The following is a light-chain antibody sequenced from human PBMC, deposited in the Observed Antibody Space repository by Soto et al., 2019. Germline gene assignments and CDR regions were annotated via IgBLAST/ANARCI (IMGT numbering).Light chain of an antibody. V-gene: IGKV3-20*01. CDR2: GAS. J-gene: IGKJ2*01. Sequence: EIVLTQSPGTLSLSPGERATLSCRASQSVSSSYLAWYQQKPGQAPRLLIYGASRRATGIPDRFSGSGSGTDFTLTISRLEPEDFAVYYCQQYGSSPLYTFGKGTKLEIK. CDR3: QQYGSSPLYT. CDR1: QSVSSSY.